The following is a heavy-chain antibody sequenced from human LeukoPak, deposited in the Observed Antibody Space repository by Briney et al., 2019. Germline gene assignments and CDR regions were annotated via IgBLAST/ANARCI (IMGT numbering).Heavy chain of an antibody. CDR2: ISGSGGST. Sequence: GGSLRLSCAASGFTFSSYAMSWVRQAPGKGLEWVSAISGSGGSTYYADSVKGRFTISRDNSKNTLYLQMNGLRAEDTAVYYCAKGTAPSGWYHDLDYWGQGTLVTVSS. V-gene: IGHV3-23*01. J-gene: IGHJ4*02. CDR1: GFTFSSYA. D-gene: IGHD6-19*01. CDR3: AKGTAPSGWYHDLDY.